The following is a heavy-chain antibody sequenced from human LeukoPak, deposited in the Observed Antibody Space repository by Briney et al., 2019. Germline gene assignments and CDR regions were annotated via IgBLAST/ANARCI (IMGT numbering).Heavy chain of an antibody. V-gene: IGHV1-2*06. CDR3: ARGARYYYDSSGYYFRDLDY. D-gene: IGHD3-22*01. J-gene: IGHJ4*02. CDR1: GYTFTGYY. Sequence: ASVEVSCKASGYTFTGYYMHWVRQAPGQGLEWMGRINPNSGGTNYAQKFQGRVTMTRDTSISTAYMELSRLRSDDTAVYYCARGARYYYDSSGYYFRDLDYWGQGTLVTVSS. CDR2: INPNSGGT.